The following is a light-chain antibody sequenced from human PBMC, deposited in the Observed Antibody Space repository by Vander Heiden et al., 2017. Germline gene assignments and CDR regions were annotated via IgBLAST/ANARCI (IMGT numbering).Light chain of an antibody. Sequence: DIPMTQSPSSLSASVGDRISITCRASQSISNYLNWYQKKSGSAPKLLIYAASVLQNGVPSRFSGSGSGTDFTLTISSLQPEDFATYYCQQSSSMPWTFGQGTKVEIK. CDR2: AAS. J-gene: IGKJ1*01. CDR1: QSISNY. V-gene: IGKV1-39*01. CDR3: QQSSSMPWT.